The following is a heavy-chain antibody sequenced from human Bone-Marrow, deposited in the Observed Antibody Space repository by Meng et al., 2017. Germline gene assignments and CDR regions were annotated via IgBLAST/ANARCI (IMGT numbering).Heavy chain of an antibody. D-gene: IGHD1-26*01. J-gene: IGHJ4*02. CDR3: TWDDKAVSDY. V-gene: IGHV3-15*01. CDR2: IKSNTDGGTA. CDR1: GFYFNNAW. Sequence: EVYLVDAGGDLGKAGGSLRLSCAASGFYFNNAWMSWVRQAPGKGLEWVGRIKSNTDGGTAEYAAPVTGRFTISRDDSKSTLYLQMSGLRIDDTGVYYCTWDDKAVSDYWGQGTLVTVFS.